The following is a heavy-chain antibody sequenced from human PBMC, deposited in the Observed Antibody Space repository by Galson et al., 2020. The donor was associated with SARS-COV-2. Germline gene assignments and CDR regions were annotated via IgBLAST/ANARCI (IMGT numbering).Heavy chain of an antibody. V-gene: IGHV4-59*01. CDR2: IYYSGST. D-gene: IGHD5-18*01. CDR1: GGSISSYY. J-gene: IGHJ6*02. Sequence: SETLSLTCTVSGGSISSYYWSWIRQPPGKGLEWIGYIYYSGSTNYNPSLKSRVTISVDTSKNQFSLKLSSVTAADTAVYYCARDSHSYGWGMDVWGQGTTVTVSS. CDR3: ARDSHSYGWGMDV.